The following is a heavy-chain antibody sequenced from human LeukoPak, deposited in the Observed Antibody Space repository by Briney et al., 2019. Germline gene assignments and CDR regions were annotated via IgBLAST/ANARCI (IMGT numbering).Heavy chain of an antibody. CDR3: ARVVGWGSYYFDY. D-gene: IGHD3-16*01. CDR2: IYYSGST. V-gene: IGHV4-39*01. J-gene: IGHJ4*02. CDR1: GGSISSSSYY. Sequence: PSETLSLTCTVSGGSISSSSYYWGWIRQPPGKGLEWIGSIYYSGSTYYNPSLKSRVTISVDTSKNQFSLKLSSVTAADMAVYYCARVVGWGSYYFDYWGQGTLVTVSS.